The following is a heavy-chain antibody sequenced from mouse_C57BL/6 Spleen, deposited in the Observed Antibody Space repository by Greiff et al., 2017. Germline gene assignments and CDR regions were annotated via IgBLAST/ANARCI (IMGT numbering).Heavy chain of an antibody. CDR1: GFTFSDYG. CDR2: ISSGSSTI. V-gene: IGHV5-17*01. J-gene: IGHJ1*03. Sequence: EVMLVESGGGLVKPGGSLKLSCAASGFTFSDYGMHWVRQAPEKGLEWVAYISSGSSTIYYADTVKGRFTISRDNAKNTLFLQMTSLRSEDTAMYYCARGYYGSSYSYWYFDVWGTGTTVTVSS. CDR3: ARGYYGSSYSYWYFDV. D-gene: IGHD1-1*01.